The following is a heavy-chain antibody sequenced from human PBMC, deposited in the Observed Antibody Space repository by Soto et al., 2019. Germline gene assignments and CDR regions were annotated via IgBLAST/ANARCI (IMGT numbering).Heavy chain of an antibody. CDR2: IYHSGST. D-gene: IGHD2-15*01. CDR1: GGSISSSNW. V-gene: IGHV4-4*02. Sequence: PSETLSLTCAVSGGSISSSNWWSWVRQPPGKGLEWIGEIYHSGSTNYNPSLKSRVTISVDKSKNQFSLKLSSVTAADTAVYYCARDQASVATNYSDYWGQGTLVTVSS. J-gene: IGHJ4*02. CDR3: ARDQASVATNYSDY.